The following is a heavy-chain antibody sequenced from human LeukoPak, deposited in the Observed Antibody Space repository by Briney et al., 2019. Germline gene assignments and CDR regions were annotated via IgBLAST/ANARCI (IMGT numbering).Heavy chain of an antibody. Sequence: SETLSLTCAVYGGSFSGYYWSWIRQPPGKGLEWIGEINHSGSTNYNPSLKSRVIISVDTSKNQFSLKLSSVTAADTAVYYCARPRGYSYGWGYFDYWGQGTLVTVSS. CDR3: ARPRGYSYGWGYFDY. D-gene: IGHD5-18*01. J-gene: IGHJ4*02. CDR2: INHSGST. CDR1: GGSFSGYY. V-gene: IGHV4-34*01.